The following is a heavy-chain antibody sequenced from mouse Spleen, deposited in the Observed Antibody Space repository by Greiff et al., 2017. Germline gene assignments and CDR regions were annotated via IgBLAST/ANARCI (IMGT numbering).Heavy chain of an antibody. CDR2: ISSGSSTI. CDR3: ARSRVPYAMDY. CDR1: GFTFSDYG. J-gene: IGHJ4*01. Sequence: EVKLVESGGGLVKPGGSLKLSCAASGFTFSDYGMHWVRQAPEKGLEWVAYISSGSSTIYYADTVKGRFTISRDNAKNTLFLQMTSLRSEDTAMYYCARSRVPYAMDYWGQGTSVTVSS. V-gene: IGHV5-17*01.